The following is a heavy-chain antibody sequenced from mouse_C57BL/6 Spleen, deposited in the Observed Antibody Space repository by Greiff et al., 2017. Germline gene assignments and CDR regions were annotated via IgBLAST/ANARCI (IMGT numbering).Heavy chain of an antibody. J-gene: IGHJ2*01. Sequence: VQLQQSGAELVMPGASVKLSCKASGYTFTSYWMHWVKQRPGQGLEWLGEIDPSDSYTNYNQKFKGKSTLTVDKSSSTAYMQLSILTSEDSAVYYCARPEIYDGYYGYWGQGTTLTVSS. D-gene: IGHD2-3*01. V-gene: IGHV1-69*01. CDR3: ARPEIYDGYYGY. CDR2: IDPSDSYT. CDR1: GYTFTSYW.